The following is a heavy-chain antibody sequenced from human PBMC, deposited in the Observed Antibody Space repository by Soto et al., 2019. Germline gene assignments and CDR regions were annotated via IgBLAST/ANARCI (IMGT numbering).Heavy chain of an antibody. D-gene: IGHD4-17*01. CDR2: INHRGST. J-gene: IGHJ4*02. V-gene: IGHV4-34*01. Sequence: QVQLQQWGAGLLKPSETLSLTCAVYGGSFSGYYWSWIRQPPGKGLEWIGDINHRGSTKYNPSLNSRVTIXXHXSXXQFSLKLSSVTAADTAVYYCARGLTTVVTQRYFDSWGQGTLVTVSS. CDR3: ARGLTTVVTQRYFDS. CDR1: GGSFSGYY.